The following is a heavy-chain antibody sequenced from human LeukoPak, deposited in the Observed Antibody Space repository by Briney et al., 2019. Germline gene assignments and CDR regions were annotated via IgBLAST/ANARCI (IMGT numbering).Heavy chain of an antibody. J-gene: IGHJ6*03. D-gene: IGHD3-10*01. CDR3: ARGSTGYYGSGSYYNVGVGYMDV. Sequence: PGGSLRLSCAASGFTFSSYGMHWVRQAPGKGLEWVAVIWYDGSNKYYADSVNGRFTISRDNSKNTLYLQMNSLRAEDTAVYYCARGSTGYYGSGSYYNVGVGYMDVWGKGTTVTVSS. CDR1: GFTFSSYG. V-gene: IGHV3-33*01. CDR2: IWYDGSNK.